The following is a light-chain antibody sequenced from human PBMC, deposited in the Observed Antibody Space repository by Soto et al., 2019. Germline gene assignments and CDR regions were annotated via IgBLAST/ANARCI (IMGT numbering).Light chain of an antibody. Sequence: EIVLTQSPGTLSLSPGERATLSCRASQSVSNNYLAWYQQKPGQAPRLLIYGASSRATGIPDRFSGSVSGTGFTLTISRLEPEDFAVYYCQQYGSSPPWTFGQGTKVDI. V-gene: IGKV3-20*01. J-gene: IGKJ1*01. CDR1: QSVSNNY. CDR2: GAS. CDR3: QQYGSSPPWT.